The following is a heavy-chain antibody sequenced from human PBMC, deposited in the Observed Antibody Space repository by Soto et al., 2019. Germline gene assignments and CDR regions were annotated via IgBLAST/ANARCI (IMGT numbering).Heavy chain of an antibody. V-gene: IGHV4-4*07. J-gene: IGHJ6*02. D-gene: IGHD4-17*01. CDR1: GGSISSYY. CDR2: IYTSGST. Sequence: KPSETLSLTCTVSGGSISSYYWSWIRQPDGKGLEWIGRIYTSGSTNYNPSLKSRVTMSVDTSKNQFSLKLSSVTAADTAVYYCARQYHNSYGDYDYYYYGMDVWGQGTTVTVSS. CDR3: ARQYHNSYGDYDYYYYGMDV.